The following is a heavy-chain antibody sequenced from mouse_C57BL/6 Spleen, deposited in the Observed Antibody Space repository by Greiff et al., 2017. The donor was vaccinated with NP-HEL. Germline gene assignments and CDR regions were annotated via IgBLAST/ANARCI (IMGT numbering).Heavy chain of an antibody. CDR1: GYTFTSYW. CDR2: IDPSDSYT. Sequence: QVQLQQPGAELVMPGASVKLSCKASGYTFTSYWMHWVKQRPGQGLEWIGEIDPSDSYTNYNQKFKGKSTLTVDKSSSTAYMQLSSLTSEDSAVYYCARSPYYGSPYWGQGTTLTVSS. CDR3: ARSPYYGSPY. V-gene: IGHV1-69*01. D-gene: IGHD1-1*01. J-gene: IGHJ2*01.